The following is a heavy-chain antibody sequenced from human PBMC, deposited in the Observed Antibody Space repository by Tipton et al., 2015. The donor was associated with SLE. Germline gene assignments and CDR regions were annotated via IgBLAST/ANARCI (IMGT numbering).Heavy chain of an antibody. D-gene: IGHD6-25*01. CDR1: GYSFTTYG. J-gene: IGHJ6*03. V-gene: IGHV1-18*01. Sequence: QLVQSGAEVRKPGASVKVSCQASGYSFTTYGINWVRQAPGQGLEWMGWIGVYNGKTDFAQKFQGRVTMTADTFTNTAYMDLISLKSDDTAVYYCARGHGFYFYMDVWGSGTTVTVSS. CDR2: IGVYNGKT. CDR3: ARGHGFYFYMDV.